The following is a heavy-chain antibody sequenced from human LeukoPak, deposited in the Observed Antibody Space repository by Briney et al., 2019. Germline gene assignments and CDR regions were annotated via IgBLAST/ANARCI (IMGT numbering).Heavy chain of an antibody. V-gene: IGHV3-30-3*01. CDR3: ARDLQL. J-gene: IGHJ4*02. CDR1: GFTFSSYA. D-gene: IGHD2-2*01. CDR2: ISYDGSNK. Sequence: PGRSLRLSCAASGFTFSSYAMHWVRQAPGKGLEWVAVISYDGSNKYYADSVKGRFTISRDNSKNTLYLQMNNLRAEDTAVYYCARDLQLWGQGTLVTVSS.